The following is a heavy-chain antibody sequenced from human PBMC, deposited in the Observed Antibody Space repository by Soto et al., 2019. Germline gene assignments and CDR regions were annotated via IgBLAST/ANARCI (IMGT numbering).Heavy chain of an antibody. CDR3: ARDFNYGSGRDPYCYYMDV. D-gene: IGHD3-10*01. CDR1: GYTFSNYG. J-gene: IGHJ6*03. CDR2: ISPYNGNT. V-gene: IGHV1-18*01. Sequence: QVQMVQSGGEVKKPGASVKVSCKTSGYTFSNYGISWVRQAPGQGLEWMGWISPYNGNTKYAQKFQGRVTMTTDTSTSTAYMELRSLKSDDTAVYYCARDFNYGSGRDPYCYYMDVWGKGTTVTVSS.